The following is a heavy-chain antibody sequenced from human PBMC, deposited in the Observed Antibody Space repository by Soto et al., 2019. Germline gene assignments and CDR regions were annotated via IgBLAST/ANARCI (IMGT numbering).Heavy chain of an antibody. D-gene: IGHD1-7*01. CDR2: IKQDGSEK. Sequence: GESLRRSCAASGFTFSSYLMSWVRQAPGKGLEWVANIKQDGSEKYYVDSVNGRFTISRDNAKNSLYLQMNSLRAEDTAVYYCARALSITGTTLGYYYGMDVWGQGTTVTVSS. CDR1: GFTFSSYL. J-gene: IGHJ6*02. CDR3: ARALSITGTTLGYYYGMDV. V-gene: IGHV3-7*03.